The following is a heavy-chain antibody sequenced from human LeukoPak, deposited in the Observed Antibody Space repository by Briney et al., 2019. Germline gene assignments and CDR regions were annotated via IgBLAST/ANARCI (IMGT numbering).Heavy chain of an antibody. CDR1: GGSFSGYY. V-gene: IGHV4-34*01. Sequence: PSETLSLTCAVYGGSFSGYYWSWIRQPPGKGLEWIGEINHSGSTNYNPSLKSRVTISVDTSKNQFSLKLSPVTAADTAVYYCARGRVITIFGVATGGNWFDPWGQGTWSPSPQ. D-gene: IGHD3-3*01. CDR2: INHSGST. CDR3: ARGRVITIFGVATGGNWFDP. J-gene: IGHJ5*02.